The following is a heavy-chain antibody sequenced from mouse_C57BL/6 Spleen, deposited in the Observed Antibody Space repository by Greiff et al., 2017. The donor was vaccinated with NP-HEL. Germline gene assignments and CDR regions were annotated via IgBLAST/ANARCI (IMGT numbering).Heavy chain of an antibody. CDR2: ISNGGGST. Sequence: EVKLVESGGGLVQPGGSLKLSCAASGFTFSDYYMYWVRQTPEKRLEWVAYISNGGGSTYYPDTVKGRFTISRDNAKNTLYLHMSRLKSEDTAMYYCARGSSPSYWYFDVWGTGTTVTVSS. CDR1: GFTFSDYY. CDR3: ARGSSPSYWYFDV. V-gene: IGHV5-12*01. J-gene: IGHJ1*03. D-gene: IGHD1-1*01.